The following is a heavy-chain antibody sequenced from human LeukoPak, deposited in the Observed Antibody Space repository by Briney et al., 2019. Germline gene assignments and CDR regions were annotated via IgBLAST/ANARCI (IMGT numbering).Heavy chain of an antibody. V-gene: IGHV3-30*18. CDR3: AKDPYHGDPESPFDY. J-gene: IGHJ4*02. CDR1: GFTFSSYG. CDR2: ISYDGSNK. D-gene: IGHD4-17*01. Sequence: GGSLRLSCAASGFTFSSYGMHWVRQAPGKGLEWVAVISYDGSNKYYADSVKGRFTISRDNSKNTLYLQMNSLRAEDTAVYYCAKDPYHGDPESPFDYWGQGTLVTVSS.